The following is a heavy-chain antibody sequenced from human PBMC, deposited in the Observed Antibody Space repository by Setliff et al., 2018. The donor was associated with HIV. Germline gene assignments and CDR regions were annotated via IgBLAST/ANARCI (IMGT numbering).Heavy chain of an antibody. CDR3: ARDLFRWAAAGPNYFDS. V-gene: IGHV1-18*01. CDR2: TNTYNGNT. D-gene: IGHD6-13*01. CDR1: GYTFTNYG. J-gene: IGHJ4*02. Sequence: ASVKVSCKASGYTFTNYGISWVRQAPGQGLEWMGWTNTYNGNTNYAQKFQGRVTMTTDTSTSTAYMELRSLRSDDTAVFYCARDLFRWAAAGPNYFDSWGQGTLVTVSS.